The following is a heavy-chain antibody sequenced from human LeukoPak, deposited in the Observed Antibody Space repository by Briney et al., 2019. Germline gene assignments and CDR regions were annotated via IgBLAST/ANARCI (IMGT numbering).Heavy chain of an antibody. D-gene: IGHD4-17*01. CDR2: IYYSGST. Sequence: SETLSLTCAVSGGSISSGGYYWSWIRQHPGKGLEWIGHIYYSGSTYYNPSLKSRVTISIDTSKDQFSLKLSSVTAADTAVYYCATCRDEFGDYGFTSWGQGTLVTVSS. J-gene: IGHJ5*02. CDR1: GGSISSGGYY. V-gene: IGHV4-31*11. CDR3: ATCRDEFGDYGFTS.